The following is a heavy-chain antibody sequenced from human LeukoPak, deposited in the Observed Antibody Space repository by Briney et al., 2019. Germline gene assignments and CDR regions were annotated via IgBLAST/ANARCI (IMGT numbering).Heavy chain of an antibody. CDR2: ISGSGGST. V-gene: IGHV3-23*01. Sequence: GGSLRLSCAASGFTFSSYAMSWVRQAPGKGLEWVSAISGSGGSTYYADSVKGRFTISRDNSKNTLYLQMNSLRAEDTAVYYCAKAGHRAAAGGGVYNWFDPWGQGTLVTVSS. D-gene: IGHD6-13*01. CDR1: GFTFSSYA. CDR3: AKAGHRAAAGGGVYNWFDP. J-gene: IGHJ5*02.